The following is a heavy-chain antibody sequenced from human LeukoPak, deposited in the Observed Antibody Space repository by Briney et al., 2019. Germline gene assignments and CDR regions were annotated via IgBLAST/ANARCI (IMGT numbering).Heavy chain of an antibody. D-gene: IGHD3-10*01. Sequence: GGSLRLSCAASGFTFSSYGMHWVRQAPDKGLEWVAFTWSDGTDKYYADSVKGRFTISRDNSKNTLYLQMNSLRAEDTAVYYCARDRGGAKYFDYRGQGTLVTVSS. V-gene: IGHV3-33*01. J-gene: IGHJ4*02. CDR1: GFTFSSYG. CDR3: ARDRGGAKYFDY. CDR2: TWSDGTDK.